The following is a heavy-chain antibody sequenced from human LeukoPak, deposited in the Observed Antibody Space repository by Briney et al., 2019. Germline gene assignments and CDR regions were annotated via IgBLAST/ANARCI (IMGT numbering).Heavy chain of an antibody. D-gene: IGHD3-16*01. CDR3: ASGGGGPRLDAFDI. J-gene: IGHJ3*02. V-gene: IGHV1-69*05. Sequence: GASVKVSCKASGGTFSSYAISWVRQASGQGLEWMGGIIPIFGTANYAQKFQGRVTITTDESTSTAYMELSSLRSEDTAVYYCASGGGGPRLDAFDIWGQGTMVTVSS. CDR2: IIPIFGTA. CDR1: GGTFSSYA.